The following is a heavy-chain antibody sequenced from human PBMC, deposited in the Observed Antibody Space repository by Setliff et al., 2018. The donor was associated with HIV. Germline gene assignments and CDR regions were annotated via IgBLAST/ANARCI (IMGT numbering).Heavy chain of an antibody. D-gene: IGHD3-10*01. CDR3: ATYADRESNRFDP. J-gene: IGHJ5*02. Sequence: SETLSLTCAVYGGSFSGYYWSWIRQPPGKGLEWLGSVYQSGSTSYNPSLSSRLTISVDTSKNQVSLRLSSVTAADTGVYYCATYADRESNRFDPWGQGILVTVSS. CDR2: VYQSGST. CDR1: GGSFSGYY. V-gene: IGHV4-34*01.